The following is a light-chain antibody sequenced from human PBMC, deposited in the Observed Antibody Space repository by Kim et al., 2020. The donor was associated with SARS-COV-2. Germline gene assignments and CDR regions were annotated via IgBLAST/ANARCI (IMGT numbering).Light chain of an antibody. V-gene: IGLV3-21*04. CDR3: RVWDTDSDHRWV. J-gene: IGLJ3*02. CDR2: YGS. Sequence: KTARSTCGGNNVGSKSVHWYHQKPGGAPEVVISYGSDRPSGGPARFSGATSGNTATMTITRVEAGDEADYYCRVWDTDSDHRWVFGGGTQLTVL. CDR1: NVGSKS.